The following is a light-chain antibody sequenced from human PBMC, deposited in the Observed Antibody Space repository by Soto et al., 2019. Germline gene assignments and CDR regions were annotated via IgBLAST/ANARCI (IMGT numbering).Light chain of an antibody. V-gene: IGKV1-33*01. CDR1: QDIRKY. CDR3: QQYSSLPRT. Sequence: DIQMTQSPSSLSASVGDRVTITCQASQDIRKYLNWYQQKPGKAPKLLIYDVSNLETGVPSRFSGGGAGTYFALTIRRLQPEDIATYYCQQYSSLPRTFGQGTKVEIK. CDR2: DVS. J-gene: IGKJ1*01.